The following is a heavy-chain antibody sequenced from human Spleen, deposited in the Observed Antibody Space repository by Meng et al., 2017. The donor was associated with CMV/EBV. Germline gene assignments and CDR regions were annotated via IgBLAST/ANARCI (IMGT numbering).Heavy chain of an antibody. CDR1: GGSVSSGSYY. Sequence: SETLSLTCTVSGGSVSSGSYYWNWIRQPPGKGLEWIGYIYYSGSTDYNPSLKSRVTISVDTSKNQFSLKLSSVTAADTAVYYCARYCSSTDCYRAPGFTFDPWGQGTLVTVSS. CDR3: ARYCSSTDCYRAPGFTFDP. V-gene: IGHV4-61*01. J-gene: IGHJ5*02. D-gene: IGHD2-2*02. CDR2: IYYSGST.